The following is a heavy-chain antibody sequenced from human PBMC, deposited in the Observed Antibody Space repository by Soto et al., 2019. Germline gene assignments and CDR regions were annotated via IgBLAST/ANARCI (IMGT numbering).Heavy chain of an antibody. CDR3: ARGEQYSGSIFDF. V-gene: IGHV6-1*01. Sequence: SQTHSLTCAITGDSVSSNSAGWSWVRQSPSRGLEWLGRTYYRSKWYYEYAVSVRGRITINPDTSKNQYSLQLNSVTPEDTAVYFCARGEQYSGSIFDFCGQGTLVTVSA. CDR2: TYYRSKWYY. CDR1: GDSVSSNSAG. J-gene: IGHJ4*01. D-gene: IGHD1-26*01.